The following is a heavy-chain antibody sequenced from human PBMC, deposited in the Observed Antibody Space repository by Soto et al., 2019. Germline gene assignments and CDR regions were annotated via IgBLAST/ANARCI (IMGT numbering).Heavy chain of an antibody. CDR2: IYPGDSDT. J-gene: IGHJ6*02. CDR3: AATIIAVGGSGYYGLDV. CDR1: GYSFTSYW. V-gene: IGHV5-51*01. Sequence: PGESLKISCKGSGYSFTSYWIGWVRQMPGKGLEWMGIIYPGDSDTRYSPSFQGQVTITRDMSTGSVYMELSSLRSEDTAVYYCAATIIAVGGSGYYGLDVWGQGTTVTVSS. D-gene: IGHD6-19*01.